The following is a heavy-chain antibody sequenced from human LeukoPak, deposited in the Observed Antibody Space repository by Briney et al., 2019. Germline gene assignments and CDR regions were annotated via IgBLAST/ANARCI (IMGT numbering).Heavy chain of an antibody. J-gene: IGHJ4*02. Sequence: GGSLRLSCAASGFTFSSYGMHWVRQAPGKGLEWVAVISYDGSNKYYADSVKGRFTISRDNSKNTLYLQMNSLRAEDTAVYYCALEYFDYWGQGTLVTVSS. CDR1: GFTFSSYG. V-gene: IGHV3-30*03. CDR2: ISYDGSNK. CDR3: ALEYFDY.